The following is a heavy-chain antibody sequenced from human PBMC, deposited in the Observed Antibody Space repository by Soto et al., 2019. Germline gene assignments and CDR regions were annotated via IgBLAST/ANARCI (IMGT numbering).Heavy chain of an antibody. D-gene: IGHD4-17*01. CDR3: ARVGGDEENYYYHHVMDF. Sequence: ASVKVSCKASGYTLTSHDINWVRQATGQGLEWMGWTNPNSGYTVYAQKFQGRVTMTRNTSISTAYMELSSLRSEDTAVYYCARVGGDEENYYYHHVMDFWGKGTTVPVSS. J-gene: IGHJ6*04. V-gene: IGHV1-8*01. CDR1: GYTLTSHD. CDR2: TNPNSGYT.